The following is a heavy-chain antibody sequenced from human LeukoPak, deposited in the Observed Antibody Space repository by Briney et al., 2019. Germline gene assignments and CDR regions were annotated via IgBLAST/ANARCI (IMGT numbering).Heavy chain of an antibody. CDR2: IYYSGST. Sequence: GSLRLSCAVSGFTFSSDWMIWVRQAPGKGLEWIGSIYYSGSTYYNPSLKSRVTISVDTSKNQFSLKLSSVTAADTAVYYCARTWFGEPDAFDIWGQGTMVTVSS. D-gene: IGHD3-10*01. V-gene: IGHV4-39*07. CDR3: ARTWFGEPDAFDI. CDR1: GFTFSSDWM. J-gene: IGHJ3*02.